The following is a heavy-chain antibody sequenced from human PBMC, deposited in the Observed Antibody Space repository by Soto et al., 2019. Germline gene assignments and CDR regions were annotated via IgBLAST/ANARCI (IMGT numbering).Heavy chain of an antibody. Sequence: LKISCAVSGFTFDDNAMHWVRQAPEKGLEWVSGINWKSDIGYADSVKGRFTISRDNAENSLYLQMKSLRAEDTALYYCAISQDRGGRTTFISWGQGTQVTVSS. J-gene: IGHJ5*02. CDR2: INWKSDI. V-gene: IGHV3-9*01. D-gene: IGHD3-16*01. CDR3: AISQDRGGRTTFIS. CDR1: GFTFDDNA.